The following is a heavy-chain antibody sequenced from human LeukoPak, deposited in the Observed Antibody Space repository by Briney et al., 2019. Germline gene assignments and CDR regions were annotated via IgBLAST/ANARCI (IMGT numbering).Heavy chain of an antibody. D-gene: IGHD4-11*01. CDR3: AKSNYASVYYYYGMDV. Sequence: GGSLRLSCAASGFTFSSYSMNWVRQAPGKGLEWVSAISGSGGSTYYADSVKGRSTISRDNSKNTLYLQMNSLRAEDTAVYYCAKSNYASVYYYYGMDVWGQGTTVTVSS. J-gene: IGHJ6*02. CDR2: ISGSGGST. V-gene: IGHV3-23*01. CDR1: GFTFSSYS.